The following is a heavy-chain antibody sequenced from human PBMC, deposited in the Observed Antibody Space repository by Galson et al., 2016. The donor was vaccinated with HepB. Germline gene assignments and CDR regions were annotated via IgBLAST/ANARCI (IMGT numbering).Heavy chain of an antibody. Sequence: SETLSLTCNVSGGSISSYFWSWIRQPPGKGLEWIGYIYKSGSTDYSPSLKSRVTVSLDTSKNQVSLRLRSVTAADTAVYYCARGVTGTPYFDFWGQGALVTVSS. CDR1: GGSISSYF. CDR2: IYKSGST. J-gene: IGHJ4*02. D-gene: IGHD2-21*02. CDR3: ARGVTGTPYFDF. V-gene: IGHV4-59*01.